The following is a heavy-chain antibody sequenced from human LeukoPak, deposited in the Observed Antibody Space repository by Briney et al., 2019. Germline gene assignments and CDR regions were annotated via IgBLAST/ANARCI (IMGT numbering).Heavy chain of an antibody. CDR3: ARDIRGLGSCFDY. D-gene: IGHD3-10*01. J-gene: IGHJ4*02. CDR1: GFRFGNFG. CDR2: ISSTGTTI. Sequence: GGSLRLSCAVSGFRFGNFGMHWVRQAPGKGLEWVSYISSTGTTIYYADSVKGRFTNSRDNAKNSLYLQMNSLRAEDTAVYYCARDIRGLGSCFDYWGQGPLVTVSS. V-gene: IGHV3-48*04.